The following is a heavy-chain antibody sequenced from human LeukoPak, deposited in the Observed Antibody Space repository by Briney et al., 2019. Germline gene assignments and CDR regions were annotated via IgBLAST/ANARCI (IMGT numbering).Heavy chain of an antibody. J-gene: IGHJ4*02. D-gene: IGHD2-2*01. CDR3: TRGLPRDGLVVIAAANEY. Sequence: GASVKVSCKASGYTFSSYDINWVRQAAGQGLEWMGWMNPKIGNTGFSQKFQGRVTITRDTSISTAYMELSRLTSEDTGVYYCTRGLPRDGLVVIAAANEYWGQGTLVTVSS. V-gene: IGHV1-8*03. CDR2: MNPKIGNT. CDR1: GYTFSSYD.